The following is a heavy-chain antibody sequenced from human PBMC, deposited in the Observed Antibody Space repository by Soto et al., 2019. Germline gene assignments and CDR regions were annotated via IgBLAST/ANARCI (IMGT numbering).Heavy chain of an antibody. Sequence: PSETLSLTCTVSGDSIAGSSYYWGWIRQPPGRGLEWICSISYSGSAHYSASLRSRITISVDTSKNQFSLNLSSVTAADTAVYYCARQGLYDFWSGPAHNWFDPWGRGTLVTVSS. CDR1: GDSIAGSSYY. D-gene: IGHD3-3*01. CDR2: ISYSGSA. V-gene: IGHV4-39*01. J-gene: IGHJ5*02. CDR3: ARQGLYDFWSGPAHNWFDP.